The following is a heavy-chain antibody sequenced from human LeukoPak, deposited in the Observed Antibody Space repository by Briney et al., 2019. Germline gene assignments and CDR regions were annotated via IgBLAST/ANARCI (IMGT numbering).Heavy chain of an antibody. V-gene: IGHV3-48*01. D-gene: IGHD3-10*01. CDR1: GFSFTTYW. CDR3: WGELLPPDDYYYYMDV. CDR2: ISSSGSTI. J-gene: IGHJ6*03. Sequence: GESLRLSCAASGFSFTTYWMSWVRQAPGKGLEWVSYISSSGSTIYYADSVKGRFTISRDNSKNTLYLQMNSLRAEDTAVYYCWGELLPPDDYYYYMDVWGKGTTVTISS.